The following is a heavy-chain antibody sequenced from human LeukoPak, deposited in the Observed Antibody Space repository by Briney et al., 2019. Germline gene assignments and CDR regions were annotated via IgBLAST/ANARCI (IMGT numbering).Heavy chain of an antibody. Sequence: GGSLRLCCAASGFTFSTYWMSWDRQAPGKGLEWVANIKQDGSDKFYVDSVKGRFTISRDNAKNSMYLQMNSLRAEDTAIYYCARVLPVASRDYWGQGTLVTVSS. D-gene: IGHD2-2*01. CDR1: GFTFSTYW. V-gene: IGHV3-7*01. CDR3: ARVLPVASRDY. CDR2: IKQDGSDK. J-gene: IGHJ4*02.